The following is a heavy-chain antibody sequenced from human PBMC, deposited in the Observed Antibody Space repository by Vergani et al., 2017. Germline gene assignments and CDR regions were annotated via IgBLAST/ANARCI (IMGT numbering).Heavy chain of an antibody. J-gene: IGHJ6*03. V-gene: IGHV1-69*06. CDR2: IIPIFGTA. CDR1: GYTFTSYG. Sequence: QVQLVQSGAEVKKPGSSVKVSCKASGYTFTSYGISWVRQAPGQGLEWMGGIIPIFGTANYAQKFQGRVTITADKSTSTAYMELSSLRSEDTAVYYCARGDAIHVAYYYYYMDVWGQGTTVTVSS. CDR3: ARGDAIHVAYYYYYMDV.